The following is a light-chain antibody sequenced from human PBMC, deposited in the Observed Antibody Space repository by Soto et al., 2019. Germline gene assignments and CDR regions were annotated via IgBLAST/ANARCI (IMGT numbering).Light chain of an antibody. Sequence: QSALTQPASVSGSPGQSVTISCTGTTSDVGGYNYVSWYQQHPRKAPKLVIYGVNYRPSRVSARFSGSKFQNTASLTISGLLAEDEADYYCSSYRTGSVVLFGGGTKLAVL. J-gene: IGLJ3*02. V-gene: IGLV2-14*01. CDR2: GVN. CDR3: SSYRTGSVVL. CDR1: TSDVGGYNY.